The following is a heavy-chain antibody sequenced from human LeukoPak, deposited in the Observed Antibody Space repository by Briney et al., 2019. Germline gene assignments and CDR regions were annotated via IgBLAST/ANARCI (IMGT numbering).Heavy chain of an antibody. J-gene: IGHJ3*01. V-gene: IGHV3-21*01. CDR3: ARDYGRIGYGSGCHGF. CDR1: GFTFSSYN. CDR2: ISSSSSYI. Sequence: PGGSLRLSCAASGFTFSSYNMNWVRQPPGKGLEWVSSISSSSSYISYADSVKGRFTISRDNAKNSLYLQMNRLRAEDTAVYYCARDYGRIGYGSGCHGFWGQGTMVTVSS. D-gene: IGHD6-19*01.